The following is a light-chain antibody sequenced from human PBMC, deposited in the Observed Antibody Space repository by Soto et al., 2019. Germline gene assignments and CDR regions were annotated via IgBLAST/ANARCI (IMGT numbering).Light chain of an antibody. CDR1: SSDVGGYNY. V-gene: IGLV2-14*01. Sequence: QSALTHPASVSGSPRQSITISCTGTSSDVGGYNYVSWYQQHPGKAPKLMIYDVSNRPSGVSNRFSGSKSGNTASLTISGLQAEDEADYYCSSYTSSSTLFVFGTGTQLTVL. CDR3: SSYTSSSTLFV. J-gene: IGLJ1*01. CDR2: DVS.